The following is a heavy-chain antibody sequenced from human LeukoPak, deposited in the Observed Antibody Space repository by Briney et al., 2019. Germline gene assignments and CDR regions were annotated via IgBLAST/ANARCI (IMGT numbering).Heavy chain of an antibody. CDR3: ARGPPYDYVWGSYRYDENWFDP. V-gene: IGHV1-2*02. D-gene: IGHD3-16*02. CDR1: GYTFTGYY. J-gene: IGHJ5*02. Sequence: ASVKVSCKASGYTFTGYYMHWVRQAPGQGLEWMGWINPNSGGTNYAQKFQGRVTMTRDTSISTAYMELSRLRSDDTAVYYCARGPPYDYVWGSYRYDENWFDPWGQGTLVTVSS. CDR2: INPNSGGT.